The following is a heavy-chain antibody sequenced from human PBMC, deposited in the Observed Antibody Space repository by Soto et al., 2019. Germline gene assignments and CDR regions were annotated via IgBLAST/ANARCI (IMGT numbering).Heavy chain of an antibody. CDR1: GYAISRGGYY. CDR3: ARDGGSLNWYFDL. Sequence: QVQLQESGPGRVRPSQSLSLICDVSGYAISRGGYYWSWLRQVPGKGPDWIGSIDYSGDTFYNPSLDSRVTSSVDPSKNQFFLSLSIVTAADTALFYFARDGGSLNWYFDLWGRGTLVTVSS. CDR2: IDYSGDT. V-gene: IGHV4-31*11. D-gene: IGHD2-15*01. J-gene: IGHJ2*01.